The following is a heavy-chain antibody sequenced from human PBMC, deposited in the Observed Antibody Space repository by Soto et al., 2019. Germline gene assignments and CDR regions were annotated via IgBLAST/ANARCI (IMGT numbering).Heavy chain of an antibody. CDR2: IVVGSGNT. V-gene: IGHV1-58*01. CDR1: GFTFTSSA. J-gene: IGHJ3*02. CDR3: AAFAYYYDSSGYYPDAFDI. D-gene: IGHD3-22*01. Sequence: QMQLVQSGPEVKKPGTSVKVSCKASGFTFTSSAVQWVRQARGQRLEWIGWIVVGSGNTNYAQKFQERGTITRDMSTSTAYMELSSLRSEDTAVYYCAAFAYYYDSSGYYPDAFDIWGQGTMVTVSS.